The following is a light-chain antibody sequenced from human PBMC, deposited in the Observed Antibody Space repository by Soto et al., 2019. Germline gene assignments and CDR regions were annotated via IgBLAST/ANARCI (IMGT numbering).Light chain of an antibody. J-gene: IGKJ1*01. CDR1: QTISSW. CDR2: KAS. V-gene: IGKV1-5*03. Sequence: DIQMTQSPSTQSGSVGGRVTSTCRASQTISSWLAWYQQKPGKAPKLLIYKASTLKSGVPSRFSGSGSGTEFTLTISSLQPDDFATYYCQHYNSYWTFGQGTKVDIK. CDR3: QHYNSYWT.